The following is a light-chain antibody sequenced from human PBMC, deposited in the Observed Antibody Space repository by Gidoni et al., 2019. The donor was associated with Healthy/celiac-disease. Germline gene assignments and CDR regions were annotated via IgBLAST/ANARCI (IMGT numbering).Light chain of an antibody. V-gene: IGKV3-20*01. CDR1: QSVCSSY. Sequence: DIGLTLSPGTLSLSPGERATLSCRASQSVCSSYLAWYQQKPGQAPRLLIYGASSRATGIPDRFSGSGSGTDFTLTISRLEPEDFAVYYCQQYGSSPPNTFGQGTKLEIK. J-gene: IGKJ2*01. CDR2: GAS. CDR3: QQYGSSPPNT.